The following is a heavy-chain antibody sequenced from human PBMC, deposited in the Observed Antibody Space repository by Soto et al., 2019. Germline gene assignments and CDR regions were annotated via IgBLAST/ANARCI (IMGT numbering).Heavy chain of an antibody. V-gene: IGHV3-33*01. D-gene: IGHD3-10*01. CDR3: ARGHYYGSGSYDWFDP. J-gene: IGHJ5*02. CDR2: IWYDGSNK. Sequence: GGSLRLSCAASGFTFSSYGMHWVRQAPGKGLEWVAVIWYDGSNKYYADSVKGRFTISRDNSKNTLYLQMNSLRAEDTVVYFCARGHYYGSGSYDWFDPWGQGTLVTVSS. CDR1: GFTFSSYG.